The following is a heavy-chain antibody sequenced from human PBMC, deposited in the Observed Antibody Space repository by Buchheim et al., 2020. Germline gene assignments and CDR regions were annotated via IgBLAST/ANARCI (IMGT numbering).Heavy chain of an antibody. J-gene: IGHJ5*02. V-gene: IGHV4-34*02. D-gene: IGHD3-3*01. CDR3: AVTTRGDFWSWGWFDP. CDR2: INHTGST. CDR1: GGSFSRSS. Sequence: QVQLQQWGAGLLKPSETLSLNCAVYGGSFSRSSWSWIRQTPGKGLEWIGEINHTGSTNYNPSLKSRVTISVDRSKNQVSLKLTSVTAADTAMYYCAVTTRGDFWSWGWFDPWGQGTL.